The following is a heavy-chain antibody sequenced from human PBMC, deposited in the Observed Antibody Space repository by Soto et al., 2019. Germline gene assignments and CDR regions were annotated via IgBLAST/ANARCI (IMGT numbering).Heavy chain of an antibody. Sequence: GGSLRLSCAASGFTFSSYAMSWVRQAPGKGLEWVSAISGSGGSTYYADSVKGRFTISRDNSKNTLYLQMNSLRAEDTAVYSCAKVLSYSSGWDFDYWGQGTLVTVSS. CDR2: ISGSGGST. CDR3: AKVLSYSSGWDFDY. CDR1: GFTFSSYA. D-gene: IGHD6-19*01. J-gene: IGHJ4*02. V-gene: IGHV3-23*01.